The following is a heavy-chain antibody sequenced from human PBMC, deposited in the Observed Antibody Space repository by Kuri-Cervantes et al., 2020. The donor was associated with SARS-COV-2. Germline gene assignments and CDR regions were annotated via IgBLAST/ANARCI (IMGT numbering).Heavy chain of an antibody. Sequence: ASVKVSCKVSGYTLTELSMHWVRQAPGKGLEWMGGFDPEDGETIYAQKFQGRVTMTEDTSTDTAYMELSSLRSEDTAVYYCATDLSGSYGGSIDYRGQGTLVTVSS. D-gene: IGHD1-26*01. CDR3: ATDLSGSYGGSIDY. CDR1: GYTLTELS. J-gene: IGHJ4*02. CDR2: FDPEDGET. V-gene: IGHV1-24*01.